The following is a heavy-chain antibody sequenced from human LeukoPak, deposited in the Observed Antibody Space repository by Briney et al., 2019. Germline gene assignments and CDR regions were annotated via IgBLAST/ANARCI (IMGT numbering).Heavy chain of an antibody. CDR1: GFTFSSYA. CDR2: ISGSGGST. D-gene: IGHD6-13*01. V-gene: IGHV3-23*01. J-gene: IGHJ6*02. Sequence: GGSLRLSCAASGFTFSSYAMSWVRQAPGKGLEWVSAISGSGGSTYYADSVKGRFTISRDNSKNTLYLRMNSLRAEDTAVYYCAKTVLAAADYYYYGMDVWGQGTTVTVSS. CDR3: AKTVLAAADYYYYGMDV.